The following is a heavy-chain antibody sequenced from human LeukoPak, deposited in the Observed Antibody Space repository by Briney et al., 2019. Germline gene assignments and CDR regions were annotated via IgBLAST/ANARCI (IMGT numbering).Heavy chain of an antibody. CDR3: ARLVTSYDILTGYSYYFDS. V-gene: IGHV4-59*08. J-gene: IGHJ4*02. Sequence: TSETLSLTCTVPGGSISSYYWGWIRQPPGEGLEWIAYIYYTGRTNYNPSLKSRVTISVDTSENQLSLELISVTAADTAVYFCARLVTSYDILTGYSYYFDSWGQGTLVTVSS. D-gene: IGHD3-9*01. CDR1: GGSISSYY. CDR2: IYYTGRT.